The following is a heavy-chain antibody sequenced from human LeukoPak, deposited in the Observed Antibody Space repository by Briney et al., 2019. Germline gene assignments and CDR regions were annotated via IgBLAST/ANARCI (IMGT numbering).Heavy chain of an antibody. CDR2: ISSSSSYI. J-gene: IGHJ5*02. CDR1: GFTFSSYS. Sequence: GGSLRLSCAVSGFTFSSYSMNWVRQAPGKGLEWVSSISSSSSYIYYADSVKGRFTISRDNAKNTLYLQMNTLRAEDTAVYYCARSDWFDPWGQGTLVTVSS. V-gene: IGHV3-21*01. CDR3: ARSDWFDP.